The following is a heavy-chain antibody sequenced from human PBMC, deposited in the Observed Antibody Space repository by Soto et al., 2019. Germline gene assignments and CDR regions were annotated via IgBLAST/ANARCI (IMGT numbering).Heavy chain of an antibody. J-gene: IGHJ4*02. D-gene: IGHD2-21*02. CDR2: ISSSGYST. Sequence: GGTLRLSCTVSGFTFNNYAMSWVRQAPGKGLEWVSDISSSGYSTYYADSVSGGITILKATSKNTVHLQMNNLRAENTAVYYCAKGSVVVAAEIDAWGQGTMVTVSS. V-gene: IGHV3-23*01. CDR3: AKGSVVVAAEIDA. CDR1: GFTFNNYA.